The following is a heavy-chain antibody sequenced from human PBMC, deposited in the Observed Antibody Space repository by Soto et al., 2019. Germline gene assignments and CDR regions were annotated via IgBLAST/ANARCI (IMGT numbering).Heavy chain of an antibody. CDR2: IYTSGIT. Sequence: SETLSRPGTVSGGSISSYYCSWIRQPAGKGLEWIGRIYTSGITNYNPSLKSRVTMSVDTSKNQFSLKLSSVTAADTAVYYCARDPQAAGIGWYFEDLGKGT. J-gene: IGHJ4*02. D-gene: IGHD6-13*01. CDR1: GGSISSYY. V-gene: IGHV4-4*07. CDR3: ARDPQAAGIGWYFED.